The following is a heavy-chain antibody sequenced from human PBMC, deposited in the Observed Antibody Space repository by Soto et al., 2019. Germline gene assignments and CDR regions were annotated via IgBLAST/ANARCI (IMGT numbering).Heavy chain of an antibody. Sequence: QVQLVESGGGVVQLGRSLRLSCSASGFSFSSYNMHWVRQAPGKGLEWVTFIWRDGNSQSHADSVKGRFTVSRDNSKNTLYLQMDSLRGEDTAVYYCATDSWGPEVWGQGTTVTVSS. CDR1: GFSFSSYN. V-gene: IGHV3-33*01. CDR2: IWRDGNSQ. D-gene: IGHD7-27*01. CDR3: ATDSWGPEV. J-gene: IGHJ6*02.